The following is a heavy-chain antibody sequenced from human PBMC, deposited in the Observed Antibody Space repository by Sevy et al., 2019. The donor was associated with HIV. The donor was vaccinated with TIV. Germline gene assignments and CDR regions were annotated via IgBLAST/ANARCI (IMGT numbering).Heavy chain of an antibody. J-gene: IGHJ4*02. CDR2: ISAYNGNT. CDR1: GYTFTSYG. V-gene: IGHV1-18*01. CDR3: ARCPRKYYDSSGYYYPPSY. D-gene: IGHD3-22*01. Sequence: ASVKVSCEASGYTFTSYGIIWVRQAPGQGLEWMGWISAYNGNTNYAQRLQGRVTMTTDTSTSTAYMELTSLRSDDTAMYYCARCPRKYYDSSGYYYPPSYWGQGTLVTVSS.